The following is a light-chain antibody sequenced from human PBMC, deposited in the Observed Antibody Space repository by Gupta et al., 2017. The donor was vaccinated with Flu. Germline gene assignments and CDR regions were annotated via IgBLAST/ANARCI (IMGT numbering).Light chain of an antibody. J-gene: IGLJ3*02. CDR3: ATRDSSRSAGV. CDR1: SSKIGKSV. Sequence: KVTNSGSGNSSKIGKSVVYWYQQLPGTAPTLLIFENSNRHSGIPDRFSGSKSGTSATLGITRLQTGEEADYYCATRDSSRSAGVFGGGTTLTVL. CDR2: ENS. V-gene: IGLV1-51*02.